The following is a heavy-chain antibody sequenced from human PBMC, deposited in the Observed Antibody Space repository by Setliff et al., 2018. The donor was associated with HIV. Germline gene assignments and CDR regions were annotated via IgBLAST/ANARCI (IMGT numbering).Heavy chain of an antibody. J-gene: IGHJ4*02. V-gene: IGHV4-39*07. D-gene: IGHD6-13*01. CDR3: ARDGYSSSWYVISGSFDY. CDR1: GGSISSSSYY. CDR2: VYYSGST. Sequence: SETLSLTCIVSGGSISSSSYYWGWIRQPPGKGLEWIGAVYYSGSTYYNPSLKSRVTISVDTSENQSSLKLSSVTAADTAVHYCARDGYSSSWYVISGSFDYWGQGILVTVSS.